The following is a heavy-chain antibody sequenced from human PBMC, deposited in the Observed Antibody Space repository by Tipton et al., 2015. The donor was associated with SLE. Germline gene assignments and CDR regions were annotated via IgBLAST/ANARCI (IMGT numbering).Heavy chain of an antibody. Sequence: TLSLTCSVSGDSINNDYYWGWIRQPPGKGLEWIGYIYTTGSTNYNPSLRSRLTISMDTSKNQFSLRLRSVTAADTAVYYCVRINSGASRLFDYWGQGMLVAVSS. J-gene: IGHJ4*02. CDR2: IYTTGST. CDR3: VRINSGASRLFDY. CDR1: GDSINNDYY. D-gene: IGHD1-26*01. V-gene: IGHV4-38-2*01.